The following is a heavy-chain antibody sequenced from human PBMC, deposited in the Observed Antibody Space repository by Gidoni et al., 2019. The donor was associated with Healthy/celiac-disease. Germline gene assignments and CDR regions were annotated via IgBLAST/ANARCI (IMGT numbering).Heavy chain of an antibody. J-gene: IGHJ4*02. CDR3: AKSSSGWYFVVDY. CDR2: ISGSGGRT. CDR1: GFTFSSYA. Sequence: EVQLLESGGGLVQPGGSLRLSCAASGFTFSSYAMSWVRPAPGKGLGLVSAISGSGGRTYYPDSVKARFPLSRDNSKNTLYLQMNSLSAEDTAVYYCAKSSSGWYFVVDYWGQGTLVTVSS. D-gene: IGHD6-19*01. V-gene: IGHV3-23*01.